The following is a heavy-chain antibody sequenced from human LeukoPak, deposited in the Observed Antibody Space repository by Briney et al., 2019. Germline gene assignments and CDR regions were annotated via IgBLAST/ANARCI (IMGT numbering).Heavy chain of an antibody. CDR3: ARDECISGTFDT. J-gene: IGHJ4*02. V-gene: IGHV4-31*03. CDR2: INYSGST. CDR1: GDSISSGAHY. Sequence: TSESLSLTCTVSGDSISSGAHYCGWSRHHPGNGLEWIGYINYSGSTTYNPSPTSRTTISVDTSKNTFTLKLSSVTAADTAVYYSARDECISGTFDTGGQGILVTVS. D-gene: IGHD1-20*01.